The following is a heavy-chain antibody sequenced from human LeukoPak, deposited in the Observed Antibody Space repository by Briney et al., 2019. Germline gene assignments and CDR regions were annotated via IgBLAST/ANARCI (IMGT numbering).Heavy chain of an antibody. D-gene: IGHD6-19*01. CDR2: INPSGGST. V-gene: IGHV1-46*01. CDR3: ARAEGIAVAETNYFDY. CDR1: GYTFTSYY. Sequence: ASVKVSCKASGYTFTSYYMHWVRQAPGQGLEWMGIINPSGGSTNYAQKFQGRVTITADESTSTAYMELSSLRSEDTAVYYCARAEGIAVAETNYFDYWGQGTLVTVSS. J-gene: IGHJ4*02.